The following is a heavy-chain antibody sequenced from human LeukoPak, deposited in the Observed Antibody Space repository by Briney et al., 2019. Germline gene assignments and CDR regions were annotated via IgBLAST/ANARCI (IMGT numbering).Heavy chain of an antibody. CDR2: IHNRGTT. D-gene: IGHD3-22*01. CDR3: ARFTIDDTSGHFDY. Sequence: SETLSLTCIVSGDSSNTYYWSWIRQPPGKGLEWIGYIHNRGTTRYNPSLKSRVTISADPSKNHFSLTLTSVTAADTAVYYCARFTIDDTSGHFDYWGQGNLVTVSS. J-gene: IGHJ4*02. CDR1: GDSSNTYY. V-gene: IGHV4-59*08.